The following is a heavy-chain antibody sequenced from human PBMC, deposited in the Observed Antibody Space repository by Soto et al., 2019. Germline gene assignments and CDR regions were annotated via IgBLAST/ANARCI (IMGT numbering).Heavy chain of an antibody. D-gene: IGHD4-17*01. J-gene: IGHJ4*02. Sequence: GGSLRLSCAASGFTFSSYGMHWVRQAPGKGLEWVAVIWYDGSNKYYADSVKGRFTISRDNSKNTLYLQMNSLRAEDTAVYYCARDRGGDYTYYFDYWGQGTLVTVSS. CDR1: GFTFSSYG. CDR3: ARDRGGDYTYYFDY. CDR2: IWYDGSNK. V-gene: IGHV3-33*01.